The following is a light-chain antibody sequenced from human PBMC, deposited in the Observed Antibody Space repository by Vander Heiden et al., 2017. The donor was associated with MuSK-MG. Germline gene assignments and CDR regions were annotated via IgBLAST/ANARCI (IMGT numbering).Light chain of an antibody. CDR3: QQYDSSPPYT. Sequence: DIQMTQSPSSLSASVGDRVTITCRASQSISSYLNWYQQKPGKAPKLLIYAASSLQSGVPSRFSGSGSGTDFTLTISSLQPEDFSAYYCQQYDSSPPYTFGQGTKVEIK. CDR1: QSISSY. V-gene: IGKV1-39*01. J-gene: IGKJ2*01. CDR2: AAS.